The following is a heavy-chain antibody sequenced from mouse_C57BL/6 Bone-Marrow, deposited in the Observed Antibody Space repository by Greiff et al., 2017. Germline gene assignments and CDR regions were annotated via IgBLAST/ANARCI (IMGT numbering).Heavy chain of an antibody. D-gene: IGHD1-2*01. J-gene: IGHJ2*01. CDR1: GYTFTEYS. Sequence: QVQLQQSGAELVKPGASVKLSCKASGYTFTEYSINWVKQRPGQGLEWIGWFYPGSGSIKYNEKFKDKATLTVDKSSSTVYIELSRLTSDDSAVYFCARHDYYGPGYYFDYWGQGTTVTVSS. CDR2: FYPGSGSI. V-gene: IGHV1-62-2*01. CDR3: ARHDYYGPGYYFDY.